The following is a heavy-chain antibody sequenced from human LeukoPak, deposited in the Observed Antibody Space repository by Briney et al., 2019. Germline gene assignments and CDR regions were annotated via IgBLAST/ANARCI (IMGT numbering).Heavy chain of an antibody. D-gene: IGHD3-16*02. J-gene: IGHJ4*02. CDR1: GGTFSSYA. CDR3: ARSIMITFGGVIAPGY. V-gene: IGHV1-69*06. Sequence: ASVKVSCKASGGTFSSYAISWVGQAPGQGLEWMGGIIPIFGTANYAQKFQGRVTITADKSTSTAYMELSSLRSEDTAVYYCARSIMITFGGVIAPGYWGQGTLVTVSS. CDR2: IIPIFGTA.